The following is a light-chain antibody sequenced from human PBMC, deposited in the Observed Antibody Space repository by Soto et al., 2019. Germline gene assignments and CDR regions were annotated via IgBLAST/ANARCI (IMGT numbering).Light chain of an antibody. CDR1: QSVSSDY. J-gene: IGKJ1*01. V-gene: IGKV3-20*01. CDR2: RAS. CDR3: QQYGSSGT. Sequence: EIVLTQSPGTLSLSPGDRATLSCRASQSVSSDYVAWYQQKPGQTPNVLIYRASIRATGIPDRFSGSGSGTDFTLTISRLEPEDFAVYYCQQYGSSGTFGQGTKVDI.